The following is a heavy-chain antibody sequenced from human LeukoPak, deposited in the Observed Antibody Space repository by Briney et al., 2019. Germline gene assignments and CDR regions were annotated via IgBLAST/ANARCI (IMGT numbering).Heavy chain of an antibody. D-gene: IGHD1-26*01. Sequence: ASVKVSCKASGYTFTSYGISWVRRAPGQGLEWMGWISAYNGNTNYAQKLQGRVTMTTDTSTSTAYMELRSLRSDDTAVYYCARCTWELHYPYYYYGMDVWGQGTTVTVSS. V-gene: IGHV1-18*01. CDR1: GYTFTSYG. CDR2: ISAYNGNT. CDR3: ARCTWELHYPYYYYGMDV. J-gene: IGHJ6*02.